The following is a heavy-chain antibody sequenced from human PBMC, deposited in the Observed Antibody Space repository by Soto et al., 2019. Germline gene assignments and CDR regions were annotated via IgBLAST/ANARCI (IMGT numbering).Heavy chain of an antibody. CDR1: GGSISSSSYY. J-gene: IGHJ4*02. CDR2: IYYSGST. V-gene: IGHV4-39*01. CDR3: ARRGSGIYSDY. Sequence: QLQLQESGPGLVKPSETLSLTCTVSGGSISSSSYYWGWIRQPPGKGLEWIGSIYYSGSTYYNPSPKSGFPIPVDTSKTQFSLRLISVPAADTAVYYCARRGSGIYSDYGGQATLVPFPS. D-gene: IGHD3-10*01.